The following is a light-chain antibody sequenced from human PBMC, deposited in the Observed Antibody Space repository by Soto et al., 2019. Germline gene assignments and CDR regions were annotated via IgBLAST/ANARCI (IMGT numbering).Light chain of an antibody. V-gene: IGKV3-11*01. CDR2: DAS. J-gene: IGKJ1*01. CDR3: QQRSNSPPT. CDR1: QSVSSY. Sequence: EIVLTQSPATLSLSPGERATLSCRASQSVSSYLAWYQQKPGQAPRLLIYDASNRATGIPARFSGSGSGTVFTLTISSLEPEDFAVYYCQQRSNSPPTFGQGTKVEIK.